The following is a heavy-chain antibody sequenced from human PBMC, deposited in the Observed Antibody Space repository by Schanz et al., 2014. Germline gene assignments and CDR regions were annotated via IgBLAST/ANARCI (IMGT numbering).Heavy chain of an antibody. D-gene: IGHD6-13*01. Sequence: QVQLAESGGGVVQPGRSLRLSCAASGLTFSSYGMHWVRQAPGRGLEWVAVVWHDGINRYYADSVKGRFTISRDNAKNSLYLQMNSLRAEDTALYYCARDSGSSSWYPSDYWGQGTLVTVSS. CDR1: GLTFSSYG. J-gene: IGHJ4*02. CDR3: ARDSGSSSWYPSDY. CDR2: VWHDGINR. V-gene: IGHV3-33*01.